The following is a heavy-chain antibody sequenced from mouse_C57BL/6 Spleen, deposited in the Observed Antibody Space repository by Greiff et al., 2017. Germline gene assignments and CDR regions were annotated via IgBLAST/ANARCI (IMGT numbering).Heavy chain of an antibody. CDR3: ARRGQTGWFDY. V-gene: IGHV1-82*01. CDR2: LYPGDGDT. Sequence: VQLQQSGPELVKPGASVKISCKASGYAFSSSWMNWVKQRPGKGLEWIGRLYPGDGDTNYNGKFKGKATLTADKSSSTAYMQLSSLTSEDSAVYFCARRGQTGWFDYWGQGTTLTVSS. D-gene: IGHD4-1*01. CDR1: GYAFSSSW. J-gene: IGHJ2*01.